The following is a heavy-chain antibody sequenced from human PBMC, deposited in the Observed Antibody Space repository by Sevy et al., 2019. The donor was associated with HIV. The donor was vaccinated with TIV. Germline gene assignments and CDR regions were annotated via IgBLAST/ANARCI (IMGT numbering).Heavy chain of an antibody. CDR2: ISSSSSTI. CDR3: ASELGYSSGGSCHFWSFGNGMDV. Sequence: GGSLRLSCAASGFTFSSYSMNWVRQAPGKGLEWVSYISSSSSTIYYADSVKGRFTISRDNAKNSLCLQMNSLRDEDTAVYYCASELGYSSGGSCHFWSFGNGMDVWGQGTTVTVSS. J-gene: IGHJ6*02. CDR1: GFTFSSYS. V-gene: IGHV3-48*02. D-gene: IGHD2-15*01.